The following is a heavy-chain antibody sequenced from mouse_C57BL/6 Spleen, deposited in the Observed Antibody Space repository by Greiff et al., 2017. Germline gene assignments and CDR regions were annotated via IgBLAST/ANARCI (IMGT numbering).Heavy chain of an antibody. CDR1: GFSLTSYG. CDR2: IWRGGST. Sequence: VQLQQSGPGLVQPSQSLSITCTVSGFSLTSYGVHWVRQSPGKGLEWLGVIWRGGSTDYNAAFMSRLSITTDNSKSQVFFKMNSLQADDTAIYYCAKNYYYGSISYYFDYWGQGTTLTVSS. J-gene: IGHJ2*01. CDR3: AKNYYYGSISYYFDY. D-gene: IGHD1-1*01. V-gene: IGHV2-5*01.